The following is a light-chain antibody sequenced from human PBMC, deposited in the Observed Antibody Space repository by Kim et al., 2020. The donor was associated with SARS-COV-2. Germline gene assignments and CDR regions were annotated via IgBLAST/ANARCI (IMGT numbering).Light chain of an antibody. V-gene: IGKV3-20*01. CDR3: QQYESVPFT. Sequence: SPGERATLSCRASQSVTRRYLAWYQQKPGQAPRLLMNGVSSRATGIPDRFSGSGSGTDFTLSISRLEPEDFAVYYCQQYESVPFTFGGGTKVDIK. CDR2: GVS. J-gene: IGKJ4*01. CDR1: QSVTRRY.